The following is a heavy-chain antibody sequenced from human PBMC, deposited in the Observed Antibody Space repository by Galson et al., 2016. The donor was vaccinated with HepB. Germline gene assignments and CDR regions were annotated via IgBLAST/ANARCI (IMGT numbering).Heavy chain of an antibody. CDR1: GFTFSSYV. J-gene: IGHJ4*02. V-gene: IGHV3-23*01. Sequence: SLRLSCAASGFTFSSYVMSWVRQAPGKGLEWVSGISGSGGSTHYADSVKGRFNISRDNSKNTVYLQMNGLRVEDMAVYYCAKERTGSRQIIINMMLVDIWNYLDHWGQGTLVTVSS. D-gene: IGHD3-22*01. CDR2: ISGSGGST. CDR3: AKERTGSRQIIINMMLVDIWNYLDH.